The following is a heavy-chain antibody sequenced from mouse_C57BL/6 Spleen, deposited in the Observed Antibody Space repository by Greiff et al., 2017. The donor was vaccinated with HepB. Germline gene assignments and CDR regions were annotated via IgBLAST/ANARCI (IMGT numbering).Heavy chain of an antibody. CDR1: GFSLTSYG. D-gene: IGHD2-5*01. CDR3: ARHEAYYSNYEGGSMDY. Sequence: VQLKESGPGLVAPSQSLSITCTVSGFSLTSYGVHWVRQPPGKGLEWLVVIWSDGSTTYNSALKSRLSISKDNSKSQVFLKMNSLQTDDTAMYYCARHEAYYSNYEGGSMDYWGQGTSVTVSS. J-gene: IGHJ4*01. CDR2: IWSDGST. V-gene: IGHV2-6-1*01.